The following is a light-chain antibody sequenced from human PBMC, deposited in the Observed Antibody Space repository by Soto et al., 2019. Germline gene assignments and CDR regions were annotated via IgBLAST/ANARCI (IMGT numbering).Light chain of an antibody. CDR3: QHYNSLSS. CDR1: QSISRY. Sequence: DIQMTQSPSTLSASVGDRVTITCRASQSISRYLAWYQKKPGEAPKLLIYDASSLQSGVSSRFSASGSGTEFSLSISSLQPDDLATYYCQHYNSLSSFGPGTRWIS. V-gene: IGKV1-5*01. J-gene: IGKJ3*01. CDR2: DAS.